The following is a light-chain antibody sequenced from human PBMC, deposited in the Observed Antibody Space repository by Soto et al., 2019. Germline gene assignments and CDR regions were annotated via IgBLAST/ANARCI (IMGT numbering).Light chain of an antibody. CDR3: QQYNNWPLYT. Sequence: EIVMTQSPATLSVSPGERATLSCRASQSVFSNLAWYQQKPGQAPRLLIYGASTRATGIPARFSGSGSGTEFTLTISSLQSEDFAVYYCQQYNNWPLYTFGQGTKLEIK. V-gene: IGKV3-15*01. J-gene: IGKJ2*01. CDR1: QSVFSN. CDR2: GAS.